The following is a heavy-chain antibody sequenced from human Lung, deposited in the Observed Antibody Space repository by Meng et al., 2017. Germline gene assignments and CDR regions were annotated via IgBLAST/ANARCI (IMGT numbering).Heavy chain of an antibody. D-gene: IGHD4-11*01. J-gene: IGHJ4*02. V-gene: IGHV4-34*01. CDR3: ARGTTTMAHDFDY. CDR2: INHSGST. CDR1: GRSFSDYY. Sequence: QVQLRQWGAGSLKASDNMSLTCVVSGRSFSDYYWSWIRQTRGKGIKWIGEINHSGSTNYNPSLESRATISVDTHQNNLSLRLSSVTAADSAVYYCARGTTTMAHDFDYWGQGTLVTVSS.